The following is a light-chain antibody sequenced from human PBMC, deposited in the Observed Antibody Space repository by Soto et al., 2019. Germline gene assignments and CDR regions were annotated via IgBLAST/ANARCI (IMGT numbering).Light chain of an antibody. CDR2: GAS. J-gene: IGKJ4*02. Sequence: EIVLTQSPGTLSLSPGERATLSCRASQSVSSSYLAWYQQKPGQAPRLLIYGASSRATGIPHRFSGSGSGTDFTLTISRLEPEDFAVYYCQQYGRSPLLTFGGGNKVEI. CDR1: QSVSSSY. V-gene: IGKV3-20*01. CDR3: QQYGRSPLLT.